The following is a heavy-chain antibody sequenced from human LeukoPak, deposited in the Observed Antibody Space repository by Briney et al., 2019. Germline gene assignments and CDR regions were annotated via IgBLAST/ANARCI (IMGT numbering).Heavy chain of an antibody. J-gene: IGHJ6*03. CDR3: ARRSVRYYHYMDV. D-gene: IGHD3-10*02. CDR2: IRSDGINK. CDR1: GFTFSNYG. Sequence: PGGSLRLSCAASGFTFSNYGMHWVRQAPGKGLEWVAFIRSDGINKYHADSVKGRFTISRDNSKNTLYLQMNSPRAEDTAVYWCARRSVRYYHYMDVWGKGTTVTVSS. V-gene: IGHV3-30*02.